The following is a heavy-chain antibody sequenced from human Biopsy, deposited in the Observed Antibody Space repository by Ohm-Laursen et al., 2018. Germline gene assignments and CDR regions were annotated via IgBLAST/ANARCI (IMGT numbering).Heavy chain of an antibody. CDR3: ARAPPLIRGVVESWFDP. V-gene: IGHV4-4*07. CDR2: IYITGET. Sequence: SETLSLTCTVSGGYISHYYWTWIRQPAGQGLEWIGRIYITGETDYNPSLKIRVTMSVDSSKKQFSLRLKSVTAADTAIYYCARAPPLIRGVVESWFDPWGQGILVTVSS. CDR1: GGYISHYY. D-gene: IGHD3-10*01. J-gene: IGHJ5*02.